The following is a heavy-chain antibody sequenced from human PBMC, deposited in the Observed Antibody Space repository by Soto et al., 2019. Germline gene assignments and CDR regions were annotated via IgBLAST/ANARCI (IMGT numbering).Heavy chain of an antibody. CDR3: AKGQGEIREERDWFDP. CDR2: ISGSGGST. V-gene: IGHV3-23*01. Sequence: EVQLLESGGGLVQPGGSLRLSCAASGFTFSSYAMSWVRQAPGKGLEWVSVISGSGGSTYYADSVKGRFTISRDNSKNTLYLQMNSLRAEDTALYYCAKGQGEIREERDWFDPWGQGTLVTVSS. J-gene: IGHJ5*02. D-gene: IGHD3-16*01. CDR1: GFTFSSYA.